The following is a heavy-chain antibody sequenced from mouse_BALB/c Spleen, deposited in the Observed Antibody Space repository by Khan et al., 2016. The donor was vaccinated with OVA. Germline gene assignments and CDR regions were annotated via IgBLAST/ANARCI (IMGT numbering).Heavy chain of an antibody. V-gene: IGHV14-3*02. CDR2: IDPANGNT. J-gene: IGHJ4*01. CDR3: AHSLLLYAMDY. CDR1: GFNIKNTY. D-gene: IGHD1-2*01. Sequence: MQLEESGAEFVKPGVSVRLSCTASGFNIKNTYIHWVKQRPEQGLEWIGRIDPANGNTKYDPKFQGKTIITAVTSSNTAYLQLSSLTSADTAVYYCAHSLLLYAMDYWGQVTSVTVSS.